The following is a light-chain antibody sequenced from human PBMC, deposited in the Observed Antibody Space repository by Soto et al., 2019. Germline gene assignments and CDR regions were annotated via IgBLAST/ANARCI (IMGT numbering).Light chain of an antibody. J-gene: IGKJ1*01. CDR2: AS. V-gene: IGKV3-20*01. CDR1: QSVSSSY. CDR3: QQHGSSPWT. Sequence: EIVLTQSPGTLSLSPGERATLSCRASQSVSSSYLAWYQQKPGQAPRLLIGASSRATGIPDRFSGSGSGTDFTLTISRLEPEDFAVYYCQQHGSSPWTFGQGTKVEIK.